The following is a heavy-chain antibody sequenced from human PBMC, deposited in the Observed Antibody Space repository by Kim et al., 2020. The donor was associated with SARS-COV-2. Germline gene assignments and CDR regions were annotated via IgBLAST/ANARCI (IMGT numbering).Heavy chain of an antibody. CDR2: IKQDGSEK. J-gene: IGHJ4*02. CDR1: GFTFSSYW. D-gene: IGHD3-22*01. V-gene: IGHV3-7*01. Sequence: GGSLRLSCAASGFTFSSYWMSWVRQAPGKGLEWVANIKQDGSEKYYVDSVKGRFTISRDNAKNSLYLQMNSLRAEDTAVYYCARDRQGDYDSSGYYYGYAYFDYWGQGTLVTVSS. CDR3: ARDRQGDYDSSGYYYGYAYFDY.